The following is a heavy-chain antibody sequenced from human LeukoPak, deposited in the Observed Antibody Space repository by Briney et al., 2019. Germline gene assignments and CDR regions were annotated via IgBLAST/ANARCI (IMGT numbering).Heavy chain of an antibody. Sequence: PGGSLRLSCAAPGFTFSDYWMHWVRQAPGKGPAWVSRINPDGTSTSYADSVKGRFTISRDNAKNTLYLQISSVRAEDTAVYYCASDMWGTCDYWGQGTLVTVSS. D-gene: IGHD1-14*01. V-gene: IGHV3-74*01. CDR1: GFTFSDYW. J-gene: IGHJ4*02. CDR3: ASDMWGTCDY. CDR2: INPDGTST.